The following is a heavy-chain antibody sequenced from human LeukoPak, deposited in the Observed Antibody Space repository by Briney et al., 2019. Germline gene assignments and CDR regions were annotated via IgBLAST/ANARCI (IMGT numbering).Heavy chain of an antibody. J-gene: IGHJ4*02. CDR1: GFTFSSYW. Sequence: GGSLRLSCAASGFTFSSYWMSWVRQAPGTGLEWVANIKQDGSEKYYVDSVKGRFTIFRDNAKNSLFLQMNSLRAEDTAVYYCAKDGYYDILTGYSRFDYWGQGTLVTVSS. CDR2: IKQDGSEK. D-gene: IGHD3-9*01. CDR3: AKDGYYDILTGYSRFDY. V-gene: IGHV3-7*03.